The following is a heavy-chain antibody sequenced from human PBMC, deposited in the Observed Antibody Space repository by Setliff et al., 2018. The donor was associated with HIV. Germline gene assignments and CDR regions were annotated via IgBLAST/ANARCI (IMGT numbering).Heavy chain of an antibody. D-gene: IGHD3-16*01. CDR3: ARDRRASQYYLDY. CDR1: GFTFGSYW. Sequence: GGSLSLSCAASGFTFGSYWMHWVRQVPGKGLEWVSSINSDGTVTLYADSVKGRFTISRDNAKNTLYLQLNSLRAEDTAVYYCARDRRASQYYLDYWGQGTLVTVSS. J-gene: IGHJ4*02. V-gene: IGHV3-74*01. CDR2: INSDGTVT.